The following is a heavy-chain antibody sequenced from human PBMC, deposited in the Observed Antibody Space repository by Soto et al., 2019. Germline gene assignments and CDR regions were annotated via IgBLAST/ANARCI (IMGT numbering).Heavy chain of an antibody. J-gene: IGHJ4*02. D-gene: IGHD3-9*01. V-gene: IGHV1-69*13. CDR2: IIPIFGTA. CDR1: GGTFSSYA. CDR3: VSESRGYDILTGYSPFDY. Sequence: SVKVSCKASGGTFSSYAISWVRQAPGQGLEWMGGIIPIFGTANYAQKFQGRVTITADESTSTAYMELSSLRSEDTAVYYCVSESRGYDILTGYSPFDYWGQGTLVTVSS.